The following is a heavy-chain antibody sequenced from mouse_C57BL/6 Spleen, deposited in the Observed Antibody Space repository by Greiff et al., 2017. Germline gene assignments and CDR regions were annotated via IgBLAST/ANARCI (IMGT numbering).Heavy chain of an antibody. D-gene: IGHD1-1*01. CDR3: ARDYGSSYWYFDV. Sequence: EVQVVESGGDLVKPGGSLKLSCAASGFTFSSYGMSWVRQTPDKRLEWVATISSGGSYTYYPDSVKGRFTISRDNAKHTLYLQMSSLKSEDTAMYYCARDYGSSYWYFDVWGTGTTVTVSS. CDR2: ISSGGSYT. CDR1: GFTFSSYG. J-gene: IGHJ1*03. V-gene: IGHV5-6*01.